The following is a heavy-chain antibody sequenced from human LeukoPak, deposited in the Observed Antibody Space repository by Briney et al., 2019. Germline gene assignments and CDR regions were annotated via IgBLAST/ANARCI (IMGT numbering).Heavy chain of an antibody. CDR2: IYYSGST. J-gene: IGHJ4*02. Sequence: TSETLSLTCTVSGGSISSYYWSWIRQPPGKGLEWIRYIYYSGSTNYNPSLKSRVTISVDTSKNQFSLKLSSVTAADTAVYYCARWNYYGSGSWYYFDYWGQGTLVTVSS. CDR3: ARWNYYGSGSWYYFDY. D-gene: IGHD3-10*01. V-gene: IGHV4-59*01. CDR1: GGSISSYY.